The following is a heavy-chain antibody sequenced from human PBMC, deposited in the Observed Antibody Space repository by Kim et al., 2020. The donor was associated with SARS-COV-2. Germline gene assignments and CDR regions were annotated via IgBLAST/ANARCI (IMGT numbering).Heavy chain of an antibody. V-gene: IGHV3-23*01. Sequence: GGSLRLSCAASGFTFSSYAMSWVRQAPGKGLEWVSAISGSGGSTYYADSVKGRFTISRDNSKNTLYLQMNSLRAEDTAVYYCAKGADSSGYWYYWYFDLWGRGTLVTVSS. J-gene: IGHJ2*01. D-gene: IGHD3-22*01. CDR3: AKGADSSGYWYYWYFDL. CDR1: GFTFSSYA. CDR2: ISGSGGST.